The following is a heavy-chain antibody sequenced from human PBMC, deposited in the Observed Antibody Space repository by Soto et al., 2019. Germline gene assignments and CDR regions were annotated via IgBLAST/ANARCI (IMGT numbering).Heavy chain of an antibody. D-gene: IGHD3-10*01. Sequence: QVQLVQSGAEVKKPGASVKVSCKASGYTFTIYAMHWVRQAPGQRLEWMGWINAGNGNTKYSQKFQGRVTITSDTTARTAHMELSRLTSADTAVYYYARVEGGAYYYYYGMDVWGQGTTVTVSS. CDR3: ARVEGGAYYYYYGMDV. CDR2: INAGNGNT. V-gene: IGHV1-3*01. CDR1: GYTFTIYA. J-gene: IGHJ6*02.